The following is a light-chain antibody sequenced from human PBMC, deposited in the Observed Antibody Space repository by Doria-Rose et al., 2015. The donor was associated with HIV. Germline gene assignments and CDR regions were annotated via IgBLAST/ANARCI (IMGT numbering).Light chain of an antibody. V-gene: IGKV1-6*01. CDR1: QDIGND. CDR3: LQDYNYPRT. J-gene: IGKJ1*01. Sequence: IRLTQSPFSLSASVGDRVAITCRASQDIGNDLGWYQQKPGKAPKFLIYTASSLQSGVPSRFSGSGSGTDFTLTISSLQPEDFATYYCLQDYNYPRTFGQGTKVEIK. CDR2: TAS.